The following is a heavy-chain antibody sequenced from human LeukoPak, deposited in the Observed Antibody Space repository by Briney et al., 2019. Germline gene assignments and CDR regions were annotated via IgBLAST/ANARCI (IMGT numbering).Heavy chain of an antibody. CDR1: GFTFSSYA. V-gene: IGHV3-23*01. D-gene: IGHD6-6*01. CDR3: AKVWAARLDFGAFDI. J-gene: IGHJ3*02. CDR2: ISGSGGST. Sequence: GRSLRLSCAASGFTFSSYAMSWVRHAPGKGLEGVSAISGSGGSTYYAEFVKGRFTISRDNSKNTLYLQMNSMRAEDTAVYYCAKVWAARLDFGAFDIWGQGTMVTVSS.